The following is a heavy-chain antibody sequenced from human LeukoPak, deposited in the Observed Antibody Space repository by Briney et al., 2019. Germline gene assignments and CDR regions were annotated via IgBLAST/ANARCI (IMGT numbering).Heavy chain of an antibody. D-gene: IGHD6-13*01. CDR1: GFTFSSYA. CDR2: ISGSGGST. J-gene: IGHJ4*02. CDR3: AKGLLPYSSSWYYFDY. V-gene: IGHV3-23*01. Sequence: PGGSLRLSCAASGFTFSSYAMSWDRQAPGKGLEWVSAISGSGGSTYYADSVKGRFTISRDNSKNTLYLQMNSLRAEDTAVYYCAKGLLPYSSSWYYFDYWGQGTLVTVSS.